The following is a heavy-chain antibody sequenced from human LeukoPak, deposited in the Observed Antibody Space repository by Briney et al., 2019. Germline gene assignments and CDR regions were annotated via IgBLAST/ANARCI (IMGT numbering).Heavy chain of an antibody. Sequence: SETLSLTCTVSGDSINRSSYYWGWIRQPPGKGLEWIATVYYTGTTYYNPSLKSRVIISADTSKYQFSLKLSPVTAADTAVYHCVRQAGYFDYWGQGTLVTVSS. CDR1: GDSINRSSYY. CDR3: VRQAGYFDY. J-gene: IGHJ4*02. CDR2: VYYTGTT. V-gene: IGHV4-39*01.